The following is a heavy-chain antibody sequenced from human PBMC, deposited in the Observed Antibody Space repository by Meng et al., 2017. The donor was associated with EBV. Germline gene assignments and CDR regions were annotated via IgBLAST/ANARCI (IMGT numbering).Heavy chain of an antibody. J-gene: IGHJ4*02. V-gene: IGHV4-61*01. CDR2: TYDGGTT. CDR3: AKSSSSTPGVVDS. D-gene: IGHD2-2*01. Sequence: QVQLQESGPGLVNASETLALTCTVSGASVSGGTFHWSWIRQPPGKELQWIGYTYDGGTTIYNPSLKSRVTIFLDTSRNQFSLGLRSVTTADTAVYYCAKSSSSTPGVVDSWGQGTLVTVSS. CDR1: GASVSGGTFH.